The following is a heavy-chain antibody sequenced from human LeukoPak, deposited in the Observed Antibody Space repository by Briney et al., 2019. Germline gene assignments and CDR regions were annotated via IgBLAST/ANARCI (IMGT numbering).Heavy chain of an antibody. Sequence: ASVKVSCKASGYTFTSYDISWVRQATGQGLEWMGWMNPNSGNTGYAQKFQGRVTITRNTSISTAYMELSSLRSGDTAVYYCARARGYYPDYWGQGTLVTVSS. D-gene: IGHD5-12*01. CDR2: MNPNSGNT. V-gene: IGHV1-8*03. CDR3: ARARGYYPDY. J-gene: IGHJ4*02. CDR1: GYTFTSYD.